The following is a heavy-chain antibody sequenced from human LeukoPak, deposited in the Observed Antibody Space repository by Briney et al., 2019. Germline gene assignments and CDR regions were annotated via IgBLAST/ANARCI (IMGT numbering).Heavy chain of an antibody. CDR1: GGSFTGYY. V-gene: IGHV4-34*01. J-gene: IGHJ2*01. CDR3: ARIVLPYYYDTAALKGYFDL. CDR2: INRNGNT. Sequence: SETLSLTCAVYGGSFTGYYWSWIRQPPGKGLEWIGEINRNGNTNYNPSLKSRVTMSVDTSKKQFSLNLSSVTAADTAVYYCARIVLPYYYDTAALKGYFDLWGRGTLVTVSS. D-gene: IGHD3-22*01.